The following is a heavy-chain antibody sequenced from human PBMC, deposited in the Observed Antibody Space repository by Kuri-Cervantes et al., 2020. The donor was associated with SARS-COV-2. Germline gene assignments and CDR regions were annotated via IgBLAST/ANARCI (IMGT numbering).Heavy chain of an antibody. V-gene: IGHV4-38-2*01. Sequence: SETLSLTCAVSGYSISSGYYWGWIRQPPGKGLEWIGSIYHSGSTYYNLSLKSRVTISVDTSKNQFSLKLSSVTAADTAVYYCASDYIAAAAYFQHWGQGTLVTVSS. CDR1: GYSISSGYY. CDR2: IYHSGST. D-gene: IGHD6-13*01. CDR3: ASDYIAAAAYFQH. J-gene: IGHJ1*01.